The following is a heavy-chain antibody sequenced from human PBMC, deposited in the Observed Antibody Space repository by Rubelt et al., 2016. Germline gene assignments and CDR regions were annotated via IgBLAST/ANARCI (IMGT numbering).Heavy chain of an antibody. Sequence: EVQLVQSGAEVKKPGESLRISCKGSGYTFTNHWISWVRQMPGKGLEWMGRIDLSDSYTNYNPSLRGHVTISVDKSISTASLQWSSLQASNTAMYYCARRNSGTYSPFDYWGQGTMVTVSP. J-gene: IGHJ4*02. D-gene: IGHD1-26*01. V-gene: IGHV5-10-1*01. CDR1: GYTFTNHW. CDR2: IDLSDSYT. CDR3: ARRNSGTYSPFDY.